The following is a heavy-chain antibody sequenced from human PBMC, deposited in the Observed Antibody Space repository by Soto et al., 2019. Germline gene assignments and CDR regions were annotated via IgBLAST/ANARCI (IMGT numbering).Heavy chain of an antibody. CDR2: IYYSGST. J-gene: IGHJ6*02. V-gene: IGHV4-31*03. CDR1: GGSISSGGYY. CDR3: ARDFGAYCSGGSCYGGMDV. Sequence: QVQLQESGPGLVKPSQTLSLTCTVSGGSISSGGYYWSWIRQHPGKGLEWIGYIYYSGSTYYNPYLKSRVTTSVDTSKNQFSLKLSSVTAADTAVYYCARDFGAYCSGGSCYGGMDVWGQGTTVTVSS. D-gene: IGHD2-15*01.